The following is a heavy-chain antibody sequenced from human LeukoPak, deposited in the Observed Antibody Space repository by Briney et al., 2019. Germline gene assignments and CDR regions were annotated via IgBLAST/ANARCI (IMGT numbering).Heavy chain of an antibody. V-gene: IGHV3-21*01. J-gene: IGHJ3*02. CDR2: INTGSSHI. CDR1: GFIFSNSA. Sequence: PGGSLRLSCAASGFIFSNSAMNWVRQAPGKGLEWVSSINTGSSHIYYADSVKGRFTISRDNAKNSVYLQMNSLRVEDTAVYYCARNPLHWNDGVDDSFDIWGQGTMVTVSS. D-gene: IGHD1-1*01. CDR3: ARNPLHWNDGVDDSFDI.